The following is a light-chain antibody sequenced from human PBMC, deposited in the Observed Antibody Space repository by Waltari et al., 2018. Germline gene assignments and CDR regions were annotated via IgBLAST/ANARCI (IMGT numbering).Light chain of an antibody. Sequence: DIVMTQSPDSLAVSLGERATINCKSSQSILFSSTNKSYLAWYQQKPGQSPKLVIYWASTREAGAPDRFRCSGSGTDFTLTISSLQAEDVAVYYCQQYYSNPRTFGQGTKVEIK. CDR2: WAS. CDR3: QQYYSNPRT. V-gene: IGKV4-1*01. CDR1: QSILFSSTNKSY. J-gene: IGKJ1*01.